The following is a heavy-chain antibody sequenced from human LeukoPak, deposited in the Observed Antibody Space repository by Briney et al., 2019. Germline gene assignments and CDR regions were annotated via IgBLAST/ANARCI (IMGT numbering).Heavy chain of an antibody. CDR3: AREVKAVPGDECFDY. CDR2: ISSSSSYT. V-gene: IGHV3-11*05. J-gene: IGHJ4*02. CDR1: GFTFSDYY. D-gene: IGHD6-19*01. Sequence: GGSLRPSCAASGFTFSDYYMSWIRQAPGKGLEWVSYISSSSSYTNYADSVKGRFTISRDNAKNSLYLQMNSLRAEDTAVYYCAREVKAVPGDECFDYWGQGTLVTDSS.